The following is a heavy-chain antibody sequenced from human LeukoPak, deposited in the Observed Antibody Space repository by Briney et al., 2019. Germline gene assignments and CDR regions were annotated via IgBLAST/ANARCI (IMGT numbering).Heavy chain of an antibody. J-gene: IGHJ4*02. V-gene: IGHV1-18*01. D-gene: IGHD3-16*02. CDR2: ISAYNGNT. Sequence: GASVKVSCKASGYTFTSYGISWVRQAPGQGLEWMGWISAYNGNTNYAQKLQGRVTTTTDTSTSTAYMELRSLRSDDTAVYYCARDSLGDYVWGSYRHDLDYWGQGTLVTVSS. CDR3: ARDSLGDYVWGSYRHDLDY. CDR1: GYTFTSYG.